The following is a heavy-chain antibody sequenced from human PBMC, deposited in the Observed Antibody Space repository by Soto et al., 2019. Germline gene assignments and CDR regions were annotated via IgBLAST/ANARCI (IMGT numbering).Heavy chain of an antibody. CDR1: GFPFSRYA. CDR2: ISYDGSNK. D-gene: IGHD6-19*01. Sequence: QVQLVESGGGVVQPGRSLSLSCAASGFPFSRYAIHWVRQAPGEGLEWVAVISYDGSNKYYADSVKGRFTISRDNSKKRVDLQMNSLRAEDTAVYYCAKGEGWQWPGHGMDVWGQGTTVTVSS. CDR3: AKGEGWQWPGHGMDV. J-gene: IGHJ6*02. V-gene: IGHV3-30*18.